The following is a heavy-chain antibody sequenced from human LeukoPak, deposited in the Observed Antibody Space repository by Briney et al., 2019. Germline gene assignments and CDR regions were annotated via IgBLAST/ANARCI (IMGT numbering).Heavy chain of an antibody. CDR1: EYTFTTYD. CDR3: ARRNSAQRPPRTMDV. Sequence: ASVKVSCMASEYTFTTYDINWVRQATGQGLEWMGWMNPKSGNTGYAQKFQGRVTMTRNTSISTAYMELSSLRSEDTAVYYCARRNSAQRPPRTMDVWGQGTTVTVSS. V-gene: IGHV1-8*01. J-gene: IGHJ6*02. CDR2: MNPKSGNT. D-gene: IGHD6-25*01.